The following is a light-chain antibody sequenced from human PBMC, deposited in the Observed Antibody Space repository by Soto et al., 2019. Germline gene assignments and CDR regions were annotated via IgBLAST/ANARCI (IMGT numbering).Light chain of an antibody. J-gene: IGKJ1*01. CDR1: QSVSSSY. CDR3: HQYGSSPQT. CDR2: GAS. Sequence: ENVVTQSPGTLSLSPGERATLSCRASQSVSSSYLAWYQQKPGQAPRLLVYGASSRATGIPDRFSGSGSGADFTLTISRLEPEDFEVYYCHQYGSSPQTLGQGTKVDIK. V-gene: IGKV3-20*01.